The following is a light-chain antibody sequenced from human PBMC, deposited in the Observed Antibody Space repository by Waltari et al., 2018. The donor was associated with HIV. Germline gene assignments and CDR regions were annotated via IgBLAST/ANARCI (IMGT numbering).Light chain of an antibody. J-gene: IGLJ1*01. Sequence: SYELTQPPSVSVSPGQTARITCSGDALTTKYAYWYHQKSGQAPVLVIYEDRKRPSGIPERISGSSSGTMATLTISGAQVEDGGDYYCYSTDSSLNGIFGTGTTVTVL. CDR3: YSTDSSLNGI. CDR1: ALTTKY. CDR2: EDR. V-gene: IGLV3-10*01.